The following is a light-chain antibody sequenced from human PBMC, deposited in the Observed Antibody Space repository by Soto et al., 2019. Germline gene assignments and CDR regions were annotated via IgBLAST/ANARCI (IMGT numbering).Light chain of an antibody. CDR2: WTS. Sequence: DIVLTQSPDSLGVSLGERATINCKSSQSVLYSHNNESYLAWFQKKPGQPPKLLLYWTSARESAVPDRFSGGGSGTDFTLTISSLQAEDVAIYYCQQYYSAPYTFGQGTRVEI. CDR3: QQYYSAPYT. CDR1: QSVLYSHNNESY. V-gene: IGKV4-1*01. J-gene: IGKJ2*01.